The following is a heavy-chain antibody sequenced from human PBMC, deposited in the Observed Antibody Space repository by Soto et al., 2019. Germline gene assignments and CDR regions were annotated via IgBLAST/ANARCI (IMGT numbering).Heavy chain of an antibody. CDR3: THSLRPNWGSRGAFDY. Sequence: QITLKESGPTLVKPTQTLTLTCTFSGFSLSTSGVGVGWIRQPPGKALEWLALIYWDDDKRYSPSLKSRLTITKDTSKTQVVLTMTNMDPVDTATYYRTHSLRPNWGSRGAFDYWGQGTLVTVSS. J-gene: IGHJ4*02. CDR2: IYWDDDK. V-gene: IGHV2-5*02. D-gene: IGHD7-27*01. CDR1: GFSLSTSGVG.